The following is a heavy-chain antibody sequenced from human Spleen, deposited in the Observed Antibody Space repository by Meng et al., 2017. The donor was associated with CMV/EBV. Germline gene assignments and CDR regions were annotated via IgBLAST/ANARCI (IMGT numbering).Heavy chain of an antibody. CDR2: ITSSGRTI. D-gene: IGHD3-22*01. CDR1: GFTFSDFY. Sequence: SGFTFSDFYMSWIRQAQGKGLEWVSYITSSGRTIHYADSVKGRFTVSRDNAKNSLYLQMNSLRAEDTAVYYCARGSRVTMIVVAPSGWGQGTLVTVSS. V-gene: IGHV3-11*01. J-gene: IGHJ4*02. CDR3: ARGSRVTMIVVAPSG.